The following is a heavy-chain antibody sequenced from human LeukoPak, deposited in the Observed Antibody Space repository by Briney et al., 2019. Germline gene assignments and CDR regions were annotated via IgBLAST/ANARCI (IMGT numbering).Heavy chain of an antibody. CDR3: SRESGPFCPFGY. Sequence: SETLSVTCGVSGGSISGTNWWSWVRQPPGQGLEWIGEISLAGHTNYNPSLNGRVTMSLDKSSNQLSLHLTSVTAADTATYFCSRESGPFCPFGYWGQGTRVLLSS. J-gene: IGHJ4*02. D-gene: IGHD1-26*01. CDR2: ISLAGHT. CDR1: GGSISGTNW. V-gene: IGHV4/OR15-8*02.